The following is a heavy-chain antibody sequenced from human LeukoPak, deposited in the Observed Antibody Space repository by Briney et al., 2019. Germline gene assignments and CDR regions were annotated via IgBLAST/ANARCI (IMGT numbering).Heavy chain of an antibody. CDR3: ASLDSSGYYPYYYYYMDV. J-gene: IGHJ6*03. CDR2: IKQDGSEK. CDR1: GFTFSSYW. D-gene: IGHD3-22*01. Sequence: GGSLRLSCAASGFTFSSYWMSWVRQAPGKGLEWVANIKQDGSEKYYVDSVKGRFTISRGNAKKSLYLQMNSLRAEDTAVYYCASLDSSGYYPYYYYYMDVWGKGTTVTVSS. V-gene: IGHV3-7*01.